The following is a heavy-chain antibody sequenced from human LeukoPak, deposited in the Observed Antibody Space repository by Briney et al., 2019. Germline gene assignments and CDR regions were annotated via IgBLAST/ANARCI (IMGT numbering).Heavy chain of an antibody. V-gene: IGHV3-23*01. D-gene: IGHD3-22*01. Sequence: PGGSLRLSCAASGFTFGVYAMNWVRQAPGKGLEWVSGISGSGISTYYADSVKGRFTISRDNSRNTLYLQTSSLRDDDTAVYYCTKDPRDCHDSIKWGQGTLVTVSS. CDR3: TKDPRDCHDSIK. CDR2: ISGSGIST. CDR1: GFTFGVYA. J-gene: IGHJ4*02.